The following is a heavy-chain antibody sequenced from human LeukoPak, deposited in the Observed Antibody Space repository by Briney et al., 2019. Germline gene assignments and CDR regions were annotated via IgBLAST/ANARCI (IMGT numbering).Heavy chain of an antibody. D-gene: IGHD6-19*01. CDR1: GGSINSYS. Sequence: PSETLSLTCTVSGGSINSYSWSWIRQPPGKGLEWIGFITYSGRTNYYPSLRGRVTISLDTPKSQFSLKLSSVTAADTAVYYCARDPSGWAGFFDYWGREPWSPSPQ. CDR3: ARDPSGWAGFFDY. V-gene: IGHV4-59*01. J-gene: IGHJ4*02. CDR2: ITYSGRT.